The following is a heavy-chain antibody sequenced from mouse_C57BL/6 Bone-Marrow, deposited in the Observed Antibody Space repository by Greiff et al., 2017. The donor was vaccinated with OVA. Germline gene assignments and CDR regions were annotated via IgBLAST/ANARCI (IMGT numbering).Heavy chain of an antibody. Sequence: EVQLVESGGGLVQSGRSLRLSCATSGFTFSDFYMEWVRQAPGKGLEWIAASRNKANDYTTEYSASVKGRFIVSRDTSHSILYLQMNARRTEDTAIYYCARDNWDWYFDVWGTGTTVTGSS. V-gene: IGHV7-1*01. CDR1: GFTFSDFY. J-gene: IGHJ1*03. CDR2: SRNKANDYTT. D-gene: IGHD4-1*01. CDR3: ARDNWDWYFDV.